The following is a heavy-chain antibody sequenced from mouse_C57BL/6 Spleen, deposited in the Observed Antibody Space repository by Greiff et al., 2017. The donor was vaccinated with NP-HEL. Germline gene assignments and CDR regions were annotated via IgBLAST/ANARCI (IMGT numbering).Heavy chain of an antibody. D-gene: IGHD2-4*01. CDR1: GYTFTSYW. Sequence: QVQLQQPGAELVRPGSSVKLSCKASGYTFTSYWMHWVKQRPIQGLEWIGNIDPSDSETHSNQKFKDKATLTVDKSSSTAYMQLSSLTSEDSAVYYCARWDYDYDGYYAMDYWGQGTSVTVSS. V-gene: IGHV1-52*01. CDR2: IDPSDSET. CDR3: ARWDYDYDGYYAMDY. J-gene: IGHJ4*01.